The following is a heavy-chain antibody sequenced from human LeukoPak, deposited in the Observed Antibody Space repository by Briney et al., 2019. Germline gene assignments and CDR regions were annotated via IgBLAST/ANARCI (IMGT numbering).Heavy chain of an antibody. CDR2: FDGNAHGT. CDR1: GFTFSQFG. V-gene: IGHV3-23*01. J-gene: IGHJ4*02. CDR3: AKARIIGVGWAQFDS. D-gene: IGHD2-21*01. Sequence: GGSPRLSCATSGFTFSQFGMTWVRQPPGKGLEWVASFDGNAHGTYFADSVKGRCTISSDNSKNTVYLQMNSLRADDTAIYYCAKARIIGVGWAQFDSWGQGSLVTVSS.